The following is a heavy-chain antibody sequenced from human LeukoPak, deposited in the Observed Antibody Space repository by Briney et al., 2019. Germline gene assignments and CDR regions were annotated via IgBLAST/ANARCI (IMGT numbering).Heavy chain of an antibody. CDR3: ARQYTVTTALGLLRWFDP. D-gene: IGHD4-17*01. V-gene: IGHV1-69*06. CDR2: IIPIFGTT. CDR1: GGTFSSYA. Sequence: GASVKVSCKASGGTFSSYAISWVRQAPGQGLEWMGGIIPIFGTTNYAQKFQGRVTINADKSTTTAYMELSSLRSEDTAVYYCARQYTVTTALGLLRWFDPWGQGTLVTVSS. J-gene: IGHJ5*02.